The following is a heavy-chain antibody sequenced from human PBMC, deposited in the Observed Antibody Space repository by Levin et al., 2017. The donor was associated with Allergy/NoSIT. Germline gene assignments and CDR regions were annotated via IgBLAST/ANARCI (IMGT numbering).Heavy chain of an antibody. CDR1: GYTFTAYY. J-gene: IGHJ4*02. V-gene: IGHV1-2*02. CDR3: ARDAISTSHWELDY. D-gene: IGHD1-26*01. CDR2: INPNSGGT. Sequence: ASVKVSCKASGYTFTAYYIHWVRQAPGQGLECMGWINPNSGGTHYAQQFQGRVTMTWDTSISTAYMELNRLTSDDTAVYYCARDAISTSHWELDYWGQGTPVTVSS.